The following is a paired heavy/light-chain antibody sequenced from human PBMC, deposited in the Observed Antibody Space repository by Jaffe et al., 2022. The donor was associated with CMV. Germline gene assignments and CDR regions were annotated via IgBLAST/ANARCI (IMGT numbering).Light chain of an antibody. Sequence: DIVMTQTPLSLSVTPGQPASISCKSSQSLLHSDGKTYLYWYLQKPGQSPQLLIYEVSSRFSGVPDRFSGSGSGTDFTLKISRVEAEDVGVYYCMQGIHLPPTFGQGTKLEIK. CDR2: EVS. J-gene: IGKJ2*01. CDR1: QSLLHSDGKTY. CDR3: MQGIHLPPT. V-gene: IGKV2-29*02.
Heavy chain of an antibody. CDR1: GFTFSSYG. D-gene: IGHD6-13*01. Sequence: QVQLVESGGGVVQPGRSLRLSCAASGFTFSSYGMHWVRQAPGKGLEWVAVIWYDGSNKYYADSVKGRFTISRDNSKNTLYLQMNSLRAEDTAVYYCARVVSEQLAKYYYYGMDVWGQGTTVTVSS. CDR2: IWYDGSNK. J-gene: IGHJ6*02. CDR3: ARVVSEQLAKYYYYGMDV. V-gene: IGHV3-33*01.